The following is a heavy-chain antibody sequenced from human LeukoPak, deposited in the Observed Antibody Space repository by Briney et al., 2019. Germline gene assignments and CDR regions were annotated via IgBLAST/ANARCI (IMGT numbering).Heavy chain of an antibody. V-gene: IGHV3-15*01. CDR3: LSDWNYYFDH. CDR1: GFSFNHAW. CDR2: IKSKTDRGTT. J-gene: IGHJ4*02. Sequence: GGSLSLSCAASGFSFNHAWMSWVRQAPGKGLEWVGRIKSKTDRGTTDYAAPVKGRFTISRDDSKNTLYLQMNSLKTEDTAVYYCLSDWNYYFDHWGQGTLVTVSS. D-gene: IGHD1-7*01.